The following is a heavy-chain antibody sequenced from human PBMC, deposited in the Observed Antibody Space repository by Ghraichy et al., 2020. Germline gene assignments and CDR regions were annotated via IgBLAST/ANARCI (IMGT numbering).Heavy chain of an antibody. CDR2: VFYRGST. D-gene: IGHD2-2*01. V-gene: IGHV4-39*01. CDR3: ARHGGSTSPTLYFDY. CDR1: GGSITSSSYY. Sequence: SETLSLTCSVSGGSITSSSYYWGWIRQPPGKGLEWIGGVFYRGSTDYNPSLKSRITISVDTSKNQFSLKLTSVTAADTAVYYCARHGGSTSPTLYFDYWGQGTLVTVSS. J-gene: IGHJ4*02.